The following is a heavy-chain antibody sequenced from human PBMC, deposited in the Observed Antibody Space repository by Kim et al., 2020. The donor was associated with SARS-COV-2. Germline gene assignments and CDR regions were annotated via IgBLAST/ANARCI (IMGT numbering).Heavy chain of an antibody. CDR3: ARGPRLTGYYFTRVGWFDP. CDR1: GGTFSSYA. CDR2: IIPIFGTA. V-gene: IGHV1-69*13. J-gene: IGHJ5*02. D-gene: IGHD3-9*01. Sequence: SVKVSCKASGGTFSSYAISWVRQAPGQGLEWMGGIIPIFGTANYAQKFQGRVTITADESTSTAYMELSSLRSEDTAVYYCARGPRLTGYYFTRVGWFDPWGQVTLVTVSS.